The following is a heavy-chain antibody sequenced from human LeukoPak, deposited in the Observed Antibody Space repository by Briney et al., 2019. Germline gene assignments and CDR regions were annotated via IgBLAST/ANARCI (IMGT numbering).Heavy chain of an antibody. D-gene: IGHD3-22*01. CDR1: GGSNTHYY. Sequence: SETLSLTCSVSGGSNTHYYWSWIRQPPGKGLEWIGYFYHSGSTNYNPSPKSRDTISVDTSKNHFSLKLSSVTAADTAVYYCARGQWLPVFDFWGQGTLVTVSS. CDR2: FYHSGST. CDR3: ARGQWLPVFDF. J-gene: IGHJ4*02. V-gene: IGHV4-59*01.